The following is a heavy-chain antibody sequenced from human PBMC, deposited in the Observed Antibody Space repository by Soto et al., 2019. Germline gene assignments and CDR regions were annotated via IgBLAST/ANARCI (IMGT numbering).Heavy chain of an antibody. D-gene: IGHD3-3*01. J-gene: IGHJ4*02. V-gene: IGHV4-38-2*01. Sequence: PSETLSLTCAVSGYSISSGYYWGWIRQPPGKGLEWIGSIYHSGSTYYNPSLKTRVTISVATSKNQFSLKLSSLPAADTAVYHCASSPLTYIDFWSGSNTFFDYCGQATLDTVSS. CDR2: IYHSGST. CDR3: ASSPLTYIDFWSGSNTFFDY. CDR1: GYSISSGYY.